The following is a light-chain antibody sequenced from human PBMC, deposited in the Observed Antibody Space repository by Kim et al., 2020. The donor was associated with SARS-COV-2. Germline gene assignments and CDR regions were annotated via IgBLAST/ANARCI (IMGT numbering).Light chain of an antibody. CDR1: QGVRNN. V-gene: IGKV3-15*01. CDR2: GAS. CDR3: QQYITRT. J-gene: IGKJ1*01. Sequence: LSVSPGESVTPSCRASQGVRNNVAWYQQKPGQTPRLLIYGASARATDIPARFSGSGSGIEYTLTISSLQSDDSAVYYCQQYITRTFGQGTKVDIK.